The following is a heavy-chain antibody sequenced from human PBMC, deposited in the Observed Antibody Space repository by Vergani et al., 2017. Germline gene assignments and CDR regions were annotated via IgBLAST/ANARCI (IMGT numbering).Heavy chain of an antibody. Sequence: QVQLQASGPGRVKPSQTLSLTCTMSGGSISAGYYFWSWIRQPAGKGLEWLGHISASGNASHSPSLKTRVSMSVDTSQNQFSLTVTSVTAADTAIYFCALRSGRYYIGGKVHPLRTAFDVWGHGTVVTVSS. CDR1: GGSISAGYYF. V-gene: IGHV4-61*02. J-gene: IGHJ3*01. D-gene: IGHD4-23*01. CDR2: ISASGNA. CDR3: ALRSGRYYIGGKVHPLRTAFDV.